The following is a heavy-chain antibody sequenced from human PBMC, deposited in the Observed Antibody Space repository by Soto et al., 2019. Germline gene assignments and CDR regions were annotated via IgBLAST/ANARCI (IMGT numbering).Heavy chain of an antibody. Sequence: ASVKVSCKASGYTFTSYYMHWVRQAPGQGLEWMGIINPSGGSTSYAQKFQGRVTMTRDTSTSTAYMELSSLRSEDTAVYYCARDHATTVAQLYYFDYWGQGTLVTVSS. CDR1: GYTFTSYY. CDR2: INPSGGST. V-gene: IGHV1-46*03. CDR3: ARDHATTVAQLYYFDY. J-gene: IGHJ4*02. D-gene: IGHD4-4*01.